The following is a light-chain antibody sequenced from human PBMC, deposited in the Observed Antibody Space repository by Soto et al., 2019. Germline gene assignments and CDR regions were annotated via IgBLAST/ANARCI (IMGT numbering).Light chain of an antibody. CDR3: NSYTTNSNRV. CDR1: SSDVGGYNY. Sequence: LTQPASVSGSPGQSITISCTGTSSDVGGYNYVSWYQHHPGKAPKLMIYEVSNRPSGVSNRFSGSKSGNTASLTISGLQAEDEADYYCNSYTTNSNRVFGTGTKVTVL. CDR2: EVS. V-gene: IGLV2-14*01. J-gene: IGLJ1*01.